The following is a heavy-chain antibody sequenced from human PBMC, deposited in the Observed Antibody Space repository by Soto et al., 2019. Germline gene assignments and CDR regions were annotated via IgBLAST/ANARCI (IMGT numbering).Heavy chain of an antibody. D-gene: IGHD2-15*01. CDR1: GFTFSSYS. CDR3: ARDRRDSVVVVAATVAFDI. J-gene: IGHJ3*02. Sequence: EVQLVESGGGLVQPGGSLRLSCAASGFTFSSYSMNWVRQAPGKGLEWVSYISSSSSTIYYADSVRGRFTITRDNAKNSRYLQMNSLRAEDTAVYYCARDRRDSVVVVAATVAFDIWGQGKMVTVSS. CDR2: ISSSSSTI. V-gene: IGHV3-48*01.